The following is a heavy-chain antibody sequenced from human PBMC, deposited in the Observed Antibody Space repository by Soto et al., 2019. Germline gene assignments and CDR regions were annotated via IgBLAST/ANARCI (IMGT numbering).Heavy chain of an antibody. CDR3: ARHGDYDAFDI. Sequence: SETLSLTCTVSGGSISSYYWSWIRQPPGKGLEWIGYIYYSGSTNYNPSLKSRVTISVDTSKNQFSLKLSSVTAADTAVYYCARHGDYDAFDIWGQGTMVTVSS. CDR2: IYYSGST. V-gene: IGHV4-59*08. J-gene: IGHJ3*02. D-gene: IGHD4-17*01. CDR1: GGSISSYY.